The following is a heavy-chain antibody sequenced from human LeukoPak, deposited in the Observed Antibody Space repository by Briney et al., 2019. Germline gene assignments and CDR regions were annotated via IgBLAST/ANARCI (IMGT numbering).Heavy chain of an antibody. CDR1: GGSFSGYY. Sequence: SETLSLTCAVYGGSFSGYYWSWIRQPPGKGLEWIGEINHSGSTNYNPSLKSRVTISVDTSKNQFSLKLSSVTAADTAVYYCARGGLDILTGYYRPRYNWFGPWGQGTLVTVSS. CDR3: ARGGLDILTGYYRPRYNWFGP. J-gene: IGHJ5*02. D-gene: IGHD3-9*01. CDR2: INHSGST. V-gene: IGHV4-34*01.